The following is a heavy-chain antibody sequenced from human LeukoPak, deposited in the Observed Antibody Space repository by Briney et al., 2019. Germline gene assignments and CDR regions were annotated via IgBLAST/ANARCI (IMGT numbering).Heavy chain of an antibody. CDR3: ESDAAYGYDRFDY. V-gene: IGHV3-30*04. Sequence: GGSLRLSCAASGFTFSSYAMDWVRQAPGKGLEWVADIKYDGSNKYYADSVKGRFTISRDNAKNSLYLQMNSLRAEDTAVYYCESDAAYGYDRFDYWGQGTQVTVSS. CDR2: IKYDGSNK. CDR1: GFTFSSYA. D-gene: IGHD5-18*01. J-gene: IGHJ4*02.